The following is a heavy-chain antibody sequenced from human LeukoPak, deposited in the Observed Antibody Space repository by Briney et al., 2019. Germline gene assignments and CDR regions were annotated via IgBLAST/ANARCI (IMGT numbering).Heavy chain of an antibody. V-gene: IGHV1-8*01. D-gene: IGHD5-12*01. Sequence: ASVKVSCKASGYTFTSYDISWVRQAPGQGLEWMGWMNPSSGITGFAQKFQGRVTITADESTSTAYMELSSLRSEDTAVYYCARGFRERSGYEPLRYWGQGTLVTVSS. CDR2: MNPSSGIT. CDR3: ARGFRERSGYEPLRY. CDR1: GYTFTSYD. J-gene: IGHJ4*02.